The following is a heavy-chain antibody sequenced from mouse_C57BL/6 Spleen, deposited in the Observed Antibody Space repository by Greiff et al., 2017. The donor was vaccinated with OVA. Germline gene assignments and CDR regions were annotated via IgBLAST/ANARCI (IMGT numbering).Heavy chain of an antibody. CDR1: GYSITSGYY. J-gene: IGHJ2*01. V-gene: IGHV3-6*01. CDR2: ISYDGSN. D-gene: IGHD2-5*01. CDR3: ARGYSNYDYFDY. Sequence: EVKLVESGPGLVKPSQSLSLTCSVTGYSITSGYYWNWIRQFPGNKLEWMGYISYDGSNNYNPSLKNRISITHDTSKNQFFLKLNSVTTEDTATYCCARGYSNYDYFDYWGQGTTLTVSS.